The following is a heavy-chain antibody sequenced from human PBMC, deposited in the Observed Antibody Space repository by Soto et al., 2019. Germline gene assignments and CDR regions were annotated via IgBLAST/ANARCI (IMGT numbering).Heavy chain of an antibody. CDR1: GFTCSSYA. J-gene: IGHJ4*02. CDR3: AKSAIVGATPFDY. V-gene: IGHV3-23*01. CDR2: ISGSGGST. D-gene: IGHD1-26*01. Sequence: GVLRLSFAASGFTCSSYAMSWVRQAPGKGLEWVSAISGSGGSTYYADSVKGRFTISRDNSKNTLYLQMNSLRAEDTAVYYCAKSAIVGATPFDYWGQGTLVTVS.